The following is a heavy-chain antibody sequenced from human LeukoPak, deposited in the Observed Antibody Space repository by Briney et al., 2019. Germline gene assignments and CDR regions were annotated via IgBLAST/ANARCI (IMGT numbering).Heavy chain of an antibody. V-gene: IGHV1-2*06. J-gene: IGHJ4*02. D-gene: IGHD3-22*01. CDR1: GYTFTGYY. CDR2: INPNSGGT. CDR3: ARGHYYDSSGYTDY. Sequence: ASAKVSCKASGYTFTGYYMHWVRQAPGQGLEWMGRINPNSGGTNYAQKFQGRVTMTRDTSISTAYMELSRLRSDDTAVYYCARGHYYDSSGYTDYWGQGTLVTVSS.